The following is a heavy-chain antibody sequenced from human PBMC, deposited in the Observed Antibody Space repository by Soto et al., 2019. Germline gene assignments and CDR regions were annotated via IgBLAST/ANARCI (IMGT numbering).Heavy chain of an antibody. V-gene: IGHV4-39*01. CDR2: IYYSGST. J-gene: IGHJ3*02. CDR1: GGSISSSSYY. D-gene: IGHD6-19*01. CDR3: ARRPVSSGWYGFAFDI. Sequence: QLQLQESGPGLVKPSETLSLTCTVSGGSISSSSYYWGWIRQPPGKGLEWIGSIYYSGSTYYNPSLKSRVTISVDTSKNQSSRKLSSVTAADTAVYNCARRPVSSGWYGFAFDIWGQGTMVTVSS.